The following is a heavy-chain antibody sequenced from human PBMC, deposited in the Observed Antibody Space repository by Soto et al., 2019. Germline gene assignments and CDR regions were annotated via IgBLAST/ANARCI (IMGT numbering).Heavy chain of an antibody. CDR3: AMRVGDYGDYVDY. J-gene: IGHJ4*02. CDR2: IYHSGST. CDR1: GGSISSGGYS. V-gene: IGHV4-30-2*01. D-gene: IGHD4-17*01. Sequence: SETLSLTCTVSGGSISSGGYSWSWIRQPPGKGLEWIGYIYHSGSTYYNPSLKSRVTISVDRSKNQFSLKLSSVTAADTAVYYCAMRVGDYGDYVDYWGQGTL.